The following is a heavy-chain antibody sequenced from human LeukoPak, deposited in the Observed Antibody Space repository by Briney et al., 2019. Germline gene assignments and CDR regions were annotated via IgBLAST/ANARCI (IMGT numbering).Heavy chain of an antibody. CDR1: GFTFTNYA. Sequence: PGRSLRLSCAASGFTFTNYAMQWVRQAPGKGLEWVAVISHDGSKKYYADSVKGRFTISRDKSKNTLYLQMNSLRAEDTAVYDCAGLGYSNYWGQGTLVTVSS. V-gene: IGHV3-30*03. CDR2: ISHDGSKK. J-gene: IGHJ4*02. CDR3: AGLGYSNY. D-gene: IGHD6-13*01.